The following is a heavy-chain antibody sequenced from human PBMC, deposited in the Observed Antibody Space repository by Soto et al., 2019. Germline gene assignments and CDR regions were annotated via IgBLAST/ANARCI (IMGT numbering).Heavy chain of an antibody. CDR2: INHSGST. Sequence: QVQLQQWGAGLLKPSETLSLTCAVYGGSFSGYYWSWIRQPPGKGLGWIGEINHSGSTNYNPSLKSRVTISVDTSKNQFSLKLSSVTAADTAVYYCARGGIFNWFDPWGQGTLVTVSS. J-gene: IGHJ5*02. CDR3: ARGGIFNWFDP. D-gene: IGHD3-9*01. V-gene: IGHV4-34*01. CDR1: GGSFSGYY.